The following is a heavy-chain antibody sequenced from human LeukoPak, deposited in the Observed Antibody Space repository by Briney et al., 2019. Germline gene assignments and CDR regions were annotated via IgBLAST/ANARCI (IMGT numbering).Heavy chain of an antibody. CDR3: AKDNAFYWFDP. CDR2: ISGSGGST. J-gene: IGHJ5*02. CDR1: GFTFSSYS. Sequence: GGSLRLPCAASGFTFSSYSMNWVRQAPGKGLEWVSAISGSGGSTYYADSVKGRFTISRDNSKNTLYLQMNSLRAEDTAVYYCAKDNAFYWFDPWGQGTLVTVSS. V-gene: IGHV3-23*01. D-gene: IGHD3-3*01.